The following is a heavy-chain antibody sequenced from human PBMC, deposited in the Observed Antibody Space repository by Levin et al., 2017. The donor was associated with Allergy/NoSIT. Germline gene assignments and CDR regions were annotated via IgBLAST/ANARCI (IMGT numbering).Heavy chain of an antibody. CDR2: INHSGST. V-gene: IGHV4-34*01. Sequence: PSETLSLTCAVYGGSFSGYYWSWIRQPPGKGLEWIGEINHSGSTNYNPSLKSRVTISVDTSKNQFSLKLSSVTAADTAVYYCARASRYSSSWFPRYYYGMDVWGQGTTVTVSS. D-gene: IGHD6-13*01. CDR3: ARASRYSSSWFPRYYYGMDV. CDR1: GGSFSGYY. J-gene: IGHJ6*02.